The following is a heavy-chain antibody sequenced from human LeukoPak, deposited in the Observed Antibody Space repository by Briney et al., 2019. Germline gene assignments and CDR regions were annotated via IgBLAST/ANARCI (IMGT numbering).Heavy chain of an antibody. CDR3: ARGQSYYEAFDI. Sequence: GGSLRLSCAASGFTVSSDYMSWVRQPPGKGLKWVSVIYSGGSTNYADSVKGRFTISRDNSKNTLHLQMNSLRVEDTAVYYCARGQSYYEAFDIWGQGTMVTVSS. J-gene: IGHJ3*02. CDR1: GFTVSSDY. D-gene: IGHD1-26*01. CDR2: IYSGGST. V-gene: IGHV3-53*03.